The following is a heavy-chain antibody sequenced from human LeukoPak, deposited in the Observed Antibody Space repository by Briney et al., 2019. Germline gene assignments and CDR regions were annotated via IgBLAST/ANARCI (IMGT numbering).Heavy chain of an antibody. CDR1: GFTFSSYG. Sequence: PGGSLRLSCAASGFTFSSYGMHWVRQAPGKGLEWVAVISYDGSNKYYADSVKGRFTISRDNSKNTLYLQMNSLRAEDTAVYYCAKGPDIVVVPAVLKVDWFDPWGQGTLVTVSS. CDR3: AKGPDIVVVPAVLKVDWFDP. D-gene: IGHD2-2*01. V-gene: IGHV3-30*18. CDR2: ISYDGSNK. J-gene: IGHJ5*02.